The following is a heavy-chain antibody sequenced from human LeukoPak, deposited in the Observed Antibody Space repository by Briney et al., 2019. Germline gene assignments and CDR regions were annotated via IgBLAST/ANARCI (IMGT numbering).Heavy chain of an antibody. CDR1: RFTFSDYY. Sequence: GGSLRLSCATSRFTFSDYYMSWLRQAPGKGLEWVSYISSSGSTIYYADSVKGRFTISRDNAKNSLYLQMNSLRAEDKAVYYCAELGITMIGGVWGKGTTVTISS. J-gene: IGHJ6*04. CDR2: ISSSGSTI. D-gene: IGHD3-10*02. V-gene: IGHV3-11*04. CDR3: AELGITMIGGV.